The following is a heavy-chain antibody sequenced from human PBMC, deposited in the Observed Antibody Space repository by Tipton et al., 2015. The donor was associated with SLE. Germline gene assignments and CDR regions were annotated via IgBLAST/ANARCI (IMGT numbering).Heavy chain of an antibody. V-gene: IGHV4-59*01. CDR2: IYYSGST. D-gene: IGHD2-2*01. J-gene: IGHJ4*02. CDR3: ARGDCSSTSCHDY. Sequence: TLSLTCTVSGGSISSYYWRWIRQPPGKGLEWIGYIYYSGSTNYNPSLKSRVTISVDTSKNQSSLQQSSVTAADTAVYYWARGDCSSTSCHDYWGQGTLVTVSS. CDR1: GGSISSYY.